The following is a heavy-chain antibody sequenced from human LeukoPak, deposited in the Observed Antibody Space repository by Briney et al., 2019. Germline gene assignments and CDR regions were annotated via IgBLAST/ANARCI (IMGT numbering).Heavy chain of an antibody. V-gene: IGHV3-74*01. CDR1: GFTFSSYW. CDR3: ASSGIAVAGTRYFDC. D-gene: IGHD6-19*01. CDR2: INSDGSST. Sequence: GSLRLSCAAFGFTFSSYWMHWVRQAPGKGLVWVSRINSDGSSTSYADSVKGRFTMSRDNAKNTLYLQMNSLRAEDTAVYYCASSGIAVAGTRYFDCWGQGTLVTVSS. J-gene: IGHJ4*02.